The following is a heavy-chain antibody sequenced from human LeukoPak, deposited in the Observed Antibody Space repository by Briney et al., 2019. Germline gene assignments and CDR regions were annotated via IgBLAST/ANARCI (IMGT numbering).Heavy chain of an antibody. Sequence: GGSLRLSCAASGFTFDDYGMSWVRQAPGKGLEWVSGINWNGGSTGYADSVKGRFTISRDSAKNSLYLQMNSLRAEDTAVYYCARKGATTSASHFDYWGQGALVTVSS. CDR3: ARKGATTSASHFDY. CDR1: GFTFDDYG. D-gene: IGHD1-26*01. V-gene: IGHV3-20*04. J-gene: IGHJ4*02. CDR2: INWNGGST.